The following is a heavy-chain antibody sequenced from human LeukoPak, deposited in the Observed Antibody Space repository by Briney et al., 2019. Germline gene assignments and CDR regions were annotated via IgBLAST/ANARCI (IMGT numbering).Heavy chain of an antibody. Sequence: PGGSLRLSCAASAYTFSSDAMSWVRQAPGQGKKWVSAISGSGGSTYYADSVKGRFTISRDNSKNTLYLQMNSLRAEDTAVYYCAKAILTGYYNFFGYYYGMDVWGQGTTVTVSS. D-gene: IGHD3-9*01. CDR3: AKAILTGYYNFFGYYYGMDV. CDR2: ISGSGGST. CDR1: AYTFSSDA. J-gene: IGHJ6*02. V-gene: IGHV3-23*01.